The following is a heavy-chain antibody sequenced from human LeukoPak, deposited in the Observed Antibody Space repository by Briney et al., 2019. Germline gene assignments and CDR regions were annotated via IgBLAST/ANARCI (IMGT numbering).Heavy chain of an antibody. J-gene: IGHJ3*02. V-gene: IGHV1-2*02. CDR3: AVVFRDHYDSSGLDAFDI. CDR2: INPNSGGT. CDR1: GYTFTGYY. D-gene: IGHD3-22*01. Sequence: ASVKVSCKASGYTFTGYYMHWVRQAPGQGLEWMGWINPNSGGTNYAQKFQGRVTVTRDTSISTAYMELSRLRSDDTAVYYCAVVFRDHYDSSGLDAFDIWGQGTMVTVSS.